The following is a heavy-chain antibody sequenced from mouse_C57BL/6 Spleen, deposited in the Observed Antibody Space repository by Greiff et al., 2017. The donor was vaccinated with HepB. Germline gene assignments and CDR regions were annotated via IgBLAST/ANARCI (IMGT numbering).Heavy chain of an antibody. CDR2: ISYDGSN. J-gene: IGHJ1*03. V-gene: IGHV3-6*01. D-gene: IGHD1-1*01. CDR1: GYSITSGYY. Sequence: VQLKESGPGLVKPSQSLSLTCSVTGYSITSGYYWNWIRQFPGNKLEWMGYISYDGSNNYNPSLKNRISITRDTSKNQFFLKLNSVTTEDTATYYCASAGLLRYFDVWGTGTTVTVSS. CDR3: ASAGLLRYFDV.